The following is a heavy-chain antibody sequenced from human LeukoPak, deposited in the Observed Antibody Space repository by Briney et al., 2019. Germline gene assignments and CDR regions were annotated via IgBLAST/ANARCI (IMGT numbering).Heavy chain of an antibody. CDR2: IHYSGRT. D-gene: IGHD3-16*01. J-gene: IGHJ3*02. Sequence: SLTLSRTITISGGPISSYYWSWIRQPPGKGLERIGYIHYSGRTNYNPSLKSRVTISVDTFKNQFSLKLSSVTAADTAVYYCARGPTFGGVVGFDIWGQGTMVTVSS. CDR1: GGPISSYY. CDR3: ARGPTFGGVVGFDI. V-gene: IGHV4-59*01.